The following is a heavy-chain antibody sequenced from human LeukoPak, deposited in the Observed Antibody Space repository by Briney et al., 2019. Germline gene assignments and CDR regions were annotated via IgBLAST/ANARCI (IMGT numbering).Heavy chain of an antibody. V-gene: IGHV3-30-3*01. CDR2: ISYDGSNK. CDR1: GFTFSSYA. D-gene: IGHD2-15*01. CDR3: ARGTPGYCSGGSCYDGSFDY. Sequence: GRSLRLSCAASGFTFSSYAMHWVRQAPGKGLEWVAVISYDGSNKYYADSVKGRFTISRDNSKNTLYLQMNSLRAEDTAVYYCARGTPGYCSGGSCYDGSFDYWGQGTLVTVSS. J-gene: IGHJ4*02.